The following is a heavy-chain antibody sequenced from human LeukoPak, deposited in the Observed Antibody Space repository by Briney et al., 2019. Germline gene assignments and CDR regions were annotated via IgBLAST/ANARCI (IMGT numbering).Heavy chain of an antibody. CDR3: ARGSGTYYNPYYYGMDV. CDR2: VDHYGST. Sequence: SETLSLTCAVYGESLSGGYWSWIRQPPGKGLEWIGEVDHYGSTNNNPSLKSRVTMSVDTSKNQFSLKLSSVTAADTAVYYCARGSGTYYNPYYYGMDVWGQGTTVTVSS. D-gene: IGHD3-10*01. J-gene: IGHJ6*02. CDR1: GESLSGGY. V-gene: IGHV4-34*01.